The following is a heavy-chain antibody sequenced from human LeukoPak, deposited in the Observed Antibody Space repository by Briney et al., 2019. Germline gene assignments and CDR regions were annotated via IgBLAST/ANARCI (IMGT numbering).Heavy chain of an antibody. Sequence: SETLSLTCTVSGGSISSSSYYWGWIRQPPGKGLEWIGSIYYSGSTYYNPSLKSRVTISVDTSKNQFSLKLSSVTAADTAVYYCARRGAAAGTLHYYYYYYMDVWGKGTTVTISS. CDR1: GGSISSSSYY. CDR2: IYYSGST. D-gene: IGHD6-13*01. CDR3: ARRGAAAGTLHYYYYYYMDV. V-gene: IGHV4-39*01. J-gene: IGHJ6*03.